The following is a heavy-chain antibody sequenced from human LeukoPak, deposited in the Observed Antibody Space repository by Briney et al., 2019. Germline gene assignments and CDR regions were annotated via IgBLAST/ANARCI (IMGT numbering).Heavy chain of an antibody. CDR3: ARDSSSWSGSDY. CDR2: IYYSGST. D-gene: IGHD6-13*01. CDR1: GGSISSSSYY. V-gene: IGHV4-39*07. J-gene: IGHJ4*02. Sequence: PSETLSLTCTVSGGSISSSSYYWGWIRQPLGKGLEWIGSIYYSGSTYYNPSLKSRVTISVDTSKNQFSLKLSSVTAADTAVYYCARDSSSWSGSDYWGQGTLVTVSS.